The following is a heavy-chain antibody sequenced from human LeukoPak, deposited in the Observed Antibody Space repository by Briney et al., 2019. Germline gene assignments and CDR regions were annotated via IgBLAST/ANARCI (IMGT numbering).Heavy chain of an antibody. J-gene: IGHJ6*02. CDR1: GYTFTGYY. CDR2: INPNSGGT. D-gene: IGHD3-22*01. CDR3: AREPYDSSGYYDYYGMDV. V-gene: IGHV1-2*02. Sequence: ASVKVSCKASGYTFTGYYMHWVRRAPGQGLEWMGWINPNSGGTNYAQKFQGRVTMTRDTSISTAYMELSRLRSDDTAVYYCAREPYDSSGYYDYYGMDVWGQGTTVTVSS.